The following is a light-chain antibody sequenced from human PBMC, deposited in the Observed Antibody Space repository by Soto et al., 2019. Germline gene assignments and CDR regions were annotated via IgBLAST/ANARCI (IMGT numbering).Light chain of an antibody. CDR3: QHYISYPFT. CDR1: QSINNY. CDR2: KAS. V-gene: IGKV1-5*03. J-gene: IGKJ3*01. Sequence: DIQMTQSPSTLSASVGDRVTITCRASQSINNYLAWYQQQSGKAPKLLIYKASTLQRGVPSRFSGSGSGTEFTLTISSLQPDDFATYYCQHYISYPFTFGPGTQVDIK.